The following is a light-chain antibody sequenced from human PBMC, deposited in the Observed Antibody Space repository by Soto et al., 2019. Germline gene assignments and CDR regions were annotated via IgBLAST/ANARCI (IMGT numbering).Light chain of an antibody. CDR3: CSYTTISTWI. Sequence: QSALTQPASVSGSLGQSITISCTGTSSDIGAYKYVSWYQKHPGKAPKVIIYEVSNRPSGVSNRFSGSKSGNTASLTISGLQAEDEADYYCCSYTTISTWIFGGGTKVTVL. CDR1: SSDIGAYKY. CDR2: EVS. V-gene: IGLV2-14*01. J-gene: IGLJ2*01.